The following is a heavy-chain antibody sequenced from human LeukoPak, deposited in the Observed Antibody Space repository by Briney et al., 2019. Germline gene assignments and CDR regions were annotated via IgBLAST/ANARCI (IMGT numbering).Heavy chain of an antibody. D-gene: IGHD3-10*01. CDR1: GFTFSSYS. CDR2: ISSSTGTI. V-gene: IGHV3-48*01. J-gene: IGHJ4*02. CDR3: ARDGGSGSYYFEQYYFDY. Sequence: GGSLRLSCAASGFTFSSYSMNWVRQAPGKGLEWVSYISSSTGTIDYADSVKGRFTISRDNAKNSLYLQMNSPRAEDTAVYYCARDGGSGSYYFEQYYFDYWGQGTLVTVSS.